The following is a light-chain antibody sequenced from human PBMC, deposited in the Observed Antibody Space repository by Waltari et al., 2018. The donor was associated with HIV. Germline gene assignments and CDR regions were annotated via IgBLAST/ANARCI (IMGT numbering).Light chain of an antibody. CDR1: KLGEKY. J-gene: IGLJ2*01. V-gene: IGLV3-1*01. CDR2: QDS. Sequence: SYELTQPPSVSVSPGQTASITCSGDKLGEKYACWYQQKPGQSPVLVIYQDSKRPSGIHERFSGSNSGNTATLTISGTQAMDEADYYCQAWDSSTVVFGGGTKLTVL. CDR3: QAWDSSTVV.